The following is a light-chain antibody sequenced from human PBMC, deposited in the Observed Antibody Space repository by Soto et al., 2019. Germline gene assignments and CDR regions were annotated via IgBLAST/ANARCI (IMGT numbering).Light chain of an antibody. CDR2: SNN. CDR1: SSNIESNW. J-gene: IGLJ2*01. V-gene: IGLV1-44*01. Sequence: QSAVTQAPSVSGTPGQRVTISCSGSSSNIESNWVYWYQQLPGTAPKLLIYSNNQRPSGVPDRFSGSKSDTSASLAISGLQSEDEAEFYCVAWDDSLNAVVFGGGTKLTVL. CDR3: VAWDDSLNAVV.